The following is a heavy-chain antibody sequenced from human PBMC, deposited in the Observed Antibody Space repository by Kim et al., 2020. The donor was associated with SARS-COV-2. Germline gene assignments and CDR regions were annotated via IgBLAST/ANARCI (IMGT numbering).Heavy chain of an antibody. J-gene: IGHJ6*02. CDR3: ARLQGAAHYYYYGMDV. D-gene: IGHD1-26*01. Sequence: SETLSLTCAVYGGSFSGYYWSWIRQPPGKGLEWIGEINHSGSTNYNPSLKSRVTISVDTSKNQFSLKLSSVTAADTAVYYCARLQGAAHYYYYGMDVWGQGTTVTVSS. CDR2: INHSGST. V-gene: IGHV4-34*01. CDR1: GGSFSGYY.